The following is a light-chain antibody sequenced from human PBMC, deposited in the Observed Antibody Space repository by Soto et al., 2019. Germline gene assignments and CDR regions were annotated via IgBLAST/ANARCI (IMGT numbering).Light chain of an antibody. J-gene: IGLJ1*01. Sequence: QSALTQPASVSGSPGQSITISCTGTGSDVGGYEYVSWYQQHPGKVPKLMIYEVSDRPSGVSTRFSGSKSGNTASLTISGLQAEDEADYYCVSYTSTYTYVFGRGTKV. CDR3: VSYTSTYTYV. CDR1: GSDVGGYEY. CDR2: EVS. V-gene: IGLV2-14*01.